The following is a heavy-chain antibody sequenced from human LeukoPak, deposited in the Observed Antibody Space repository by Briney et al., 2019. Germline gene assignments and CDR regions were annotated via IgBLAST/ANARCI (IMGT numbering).Heavy chain of an antibody. CDR1: GFTFSSYA. D-gene: IGHD3-3*01. CDR2: ISGSGGST. CDR3: AKVPVFSLTISEVVTDDAFDI. Sequence: HPGGSLRLSCAASGFTFSSYAMSLVRQAPGKGLEWVSAISGSGGSTYYADSVKGRFTISRDNSKNTLYLQMNSLRAEDTAVYCCAKVPVFSLTISEVVTDDAFDIWGQGTIVTVSS. J-gene: IGHJ3*02. V-gene: IGHV3-23*01.